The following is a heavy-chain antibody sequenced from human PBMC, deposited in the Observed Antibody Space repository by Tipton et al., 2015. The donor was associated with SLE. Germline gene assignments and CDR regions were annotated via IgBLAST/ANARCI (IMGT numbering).Heavy chain of an antibody. D-gene: IGHD1-26*01. CDR2: INHSGST. CDR1: GGSFSGYF. V-gene: IGHV4-34*01. J-gene: IGHJ4*02. Sequence: TLSLTCAVYGGSFSGYFWSWIRQSPGKGLEWIGEINHSGSTNYNPSLESRLTILVDTAKNQFSLKLSSVTAAGTAMYYCASRIVGALYYFDYWGQGTLVTVSS. CDR3: ASRIVGALYYFDY.